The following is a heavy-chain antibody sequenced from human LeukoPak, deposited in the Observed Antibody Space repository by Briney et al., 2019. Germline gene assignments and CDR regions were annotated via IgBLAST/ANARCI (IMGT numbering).Heavy chain of an antibody. CDR1: GFTFSSYA. V-gene: IGHV3-23*01. Sequence: GGSLRLSCAASGFTFSSYAMSWVRQAPGKGLEWVSAIGGRGTITYYADSVKGQFTISKDNSKNTLYLQMNSLRAEDTAVYYCAKDDDYVEYGYYFDFWGQGTLVTVSS. J-gene: IGHJ4*02. D-gene: IGHD4-17*01. CDR3: AKDDDYVEYGYYFDF. CDR2: IGGRGTIT.